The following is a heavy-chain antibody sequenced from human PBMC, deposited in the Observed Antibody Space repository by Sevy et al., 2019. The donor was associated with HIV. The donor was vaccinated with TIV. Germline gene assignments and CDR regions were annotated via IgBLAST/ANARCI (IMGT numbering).Heavy chain of an antibody. V-gene: IGHV3-48*02. CDR1: GFTFSSYS. Sequence: GGSLRLSCAASGFTFSSYSMNWVRQAPGKGLEWISYISSSSSTIYYADSVKGRFTISRDNAKNSLYLQMNSLRDEDTALYYHVRDIAVAGIYYYYGMDVWGQGTTVTVSS. J-gene: IGHJ6*02. CDR3: VRDIAVAGIYYYYGMDV. D-gene: IGHD6-19*01. CDR2: ISSSSSTI.